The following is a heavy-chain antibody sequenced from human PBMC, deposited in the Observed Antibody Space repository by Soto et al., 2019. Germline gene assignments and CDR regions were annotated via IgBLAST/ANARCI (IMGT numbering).Heavy chain of an antibody. J-gene: IGHJ4*02. Sequence: GGSLRLSCVGSDFSLSGFYMSWVRQAPGKGLEWLSFISMSGSYKTYAASVEGRFTISRDNVKNILYLQVDSLRVEDTAVYYCASRGHCSNGQCHPFDYWGQGTQVTVPS. CDR2: ISMSGSYK. CDR1: DFSLSGFY. D-gene: IGHD2-8*01. V-gene: IGHV3-11*06. CDR3: ASRGHCSNGQCHPFDY.